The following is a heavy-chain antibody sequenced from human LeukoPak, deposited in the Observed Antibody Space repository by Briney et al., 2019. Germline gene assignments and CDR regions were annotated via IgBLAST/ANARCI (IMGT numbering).Heavy chain of an antibody. CDR2: ISQDERDI. CDR1: GFTFSDYW. V-gene: IGHV3-7*03. CDR3: AKGGPMVSYYGMDV. J-gene: IGHJ6*02. D-gene: IGHD3-10*01. Sequence: PGGSLRLSCAASGFTFSDYWMTWVRQAPGKGLEWMANISQDERDIHYADSVKGRFTISRDNSKNTLYLQMNSLRAEDTAVYYCAKGGPMVSYYGMDVWGQGTTVTVSS.